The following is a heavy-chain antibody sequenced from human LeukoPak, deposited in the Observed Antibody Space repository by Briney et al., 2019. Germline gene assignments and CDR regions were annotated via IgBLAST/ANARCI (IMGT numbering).Heavy chain of an antibody. V-gene: IGHV1-2*02. D-gene: IGHD6-19*01. Sequence: GASVKVSCKASGYTFTGYYMHWVRQAPGQGLEWMGWINPNSGGTNYAQKFQGRVTMTRDTSTSTAYMELRSLRSDDTAVYYCARDTFRGAGTRGWFDPWGQGTLVTVSS. J-gene: IGHJ5*02. CDR2: INPNSGGT. CDR1: GYTFTGYY. CDR3: ARDTFRGAGTRGWFDP.